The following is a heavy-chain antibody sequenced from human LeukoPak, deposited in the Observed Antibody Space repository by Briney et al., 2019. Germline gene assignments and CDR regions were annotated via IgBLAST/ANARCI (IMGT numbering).Heavy chain of an antibody. CDR1: GFTFSSYS. V-gene: IGHV3-48*01. Sequence: GGSLRLSCAASGFTFSSYSMNWVRQAPGKGLEWVSYISSDNGARYYADSVKGRFTISRDSAKNSLYLQMNSLRAEDTAVYYCARATQPGFDPWGQGTLVTVSS. J-gene: IGHJ5*02. CDR2: ISSDNGAR. CDR3: ARATQPGFDP. D-gene: IGHD2-15*01.